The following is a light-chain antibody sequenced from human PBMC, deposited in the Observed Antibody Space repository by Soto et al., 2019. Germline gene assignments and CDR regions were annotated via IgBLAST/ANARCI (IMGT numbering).Light chain of an antibody. CDR3: SSYTSSSTYV. J-gene: IGLJ1*01. CDR2: DGS. CDR1: SSDVGGYNY. V-gene: IGLV2-14*01. Sequence: QSALTQPASVSGSPGQSITISCTGTSSDVGGYNYVSWYQQHPGKAPKLMIYDGSNRPSGVSNRFSGSKSGNTASLTISGLQAEDAAAYYCSSYTSSSTYVFGTGTKLTVL.